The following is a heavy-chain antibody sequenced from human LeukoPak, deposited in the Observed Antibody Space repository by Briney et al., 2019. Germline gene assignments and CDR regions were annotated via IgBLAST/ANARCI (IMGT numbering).Heavy chain of an antibody. J-gene: IGHJ4*02. Sequence: ASVKVSCKASGLTFSNYGITWVRQAPGQGLEWVGWISAYDGNTNYAQRFQGRVTMTTDTSTSTAHMELRSLRYDDTAVYYCARDGRFAAYEPDYWGQGTLVTVSS. CDR1: GLTFSNYG. CDR2: ISAYDGNT. CDR3: ARDGRFAAYEPDY. D-gene: IGHD1-26*01. V-gene: IGHV1-18*01.